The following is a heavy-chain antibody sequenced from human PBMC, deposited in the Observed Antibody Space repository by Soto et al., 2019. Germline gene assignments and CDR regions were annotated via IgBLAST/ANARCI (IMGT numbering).Heavy chain of an antibody. CDR3: AIVFYGSGSRRSYLAS. V-gene: IGHV4-4*01. J-gene: IGHJ1*01. CDR2: VYHNEGT. D-gene: IGHD3-10*01. Sequence: SWGRQPPGKGLEWIGEVYHNEGTTYNSSLKSRLTISIDKSNNLLSLRLTSVTAADTAIYFCAIVFYGSGSRRSYLASCGQRSLVPVSS.